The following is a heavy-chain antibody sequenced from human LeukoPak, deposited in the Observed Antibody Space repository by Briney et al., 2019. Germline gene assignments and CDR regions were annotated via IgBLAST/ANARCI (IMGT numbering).Heavy chain of an antibody. J-gene: IGHJ4*02. CDR2: INPNSGGT. Sequence: ASVKVSCKASGYTFTGYYMHWVRQAPGQGLEWMGWINPNSGGTNYAQKFQGRVTMTRDTSISTAYMELSRLRSDDTAVYYCARVYSSGYYYRSYYFDYWGQGTLVTVSS. D-gene: IGHD3-22*01. CDR1: GYTFTGYY. V-gene: IGHV1-2*02. CDR3: ARVYSSGYYYRSYYFDY.